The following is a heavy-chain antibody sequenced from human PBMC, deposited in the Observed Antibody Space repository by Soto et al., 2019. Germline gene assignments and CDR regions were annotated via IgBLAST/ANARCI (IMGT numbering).Heavy chain of an antibody. CDR2: ISAYKGNT. J-gene: IGHJ4*02. V-gene: IGHV1-18*01. CDR1: GYTFTSYG. Sequence: QVQLVQSGAEVKKPGASVKVSCKASGYTFTSYGISWVRQAPGQGLEWMGWISAYKGNTNYAQKLKGRVTMTTDTSTSTAYIELRSLRSDDTAVYYCARDMTTVTTGSPDYWGQGTLVTVSS. CDR3: ARDMTTVTTGSPDY. D-gene: IGHD4-17*01.